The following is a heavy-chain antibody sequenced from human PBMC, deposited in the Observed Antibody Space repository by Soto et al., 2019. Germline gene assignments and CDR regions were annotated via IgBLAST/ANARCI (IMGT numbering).Heavy chain of an antibody. Sequence: GASVKVSCKASGYTFTSYGISWVRQAPGQGLEWMGWISAYNGNTNYAQKLQGRVTMTTDTSTSTAYMELRSLRSDDTAVYYCAREMGCDYGDCTTGHDYYGMDVWGQGTTVTVSS. J-gene: IGHJ6*02. CDR3: AREMGCDYGDCTTGHDYYGMDV. CDR2: ISAYNGNT. D-gene: IGHD4-17*01. V-gene: IGHV1-18*01. CDR1: GYTFTSYG.